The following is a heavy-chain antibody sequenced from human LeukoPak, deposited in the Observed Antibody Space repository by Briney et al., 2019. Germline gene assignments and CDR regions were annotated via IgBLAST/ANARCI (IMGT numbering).Heavy chain of an antibody. D-gene: IGHD3-10*01. CDR1: GFTFISYA. Sequence: GGSLRLSFSASGFTFISYAMSWLRQAPGKGLEGVAAISRSGGSTYYADSVKGRFTISRDNSKNTLYLQMRSLRAEDTAVFYCATNRGYGSGKNYYAMDVWGQGTTVTVSS. CDR2: ISRSGGST. V-gene: IGHV3-23*01. CDR3: ATNRGYGSGKNYYAMDV. J-gene: IGHJ6*02.